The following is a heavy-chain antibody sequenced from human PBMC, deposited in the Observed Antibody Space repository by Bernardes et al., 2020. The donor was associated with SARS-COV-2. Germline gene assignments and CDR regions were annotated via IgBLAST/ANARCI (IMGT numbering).Heavy chain of an antibody. CDR2: IDWDDDK. D-gene: IGHD3-9*01. CDR3: ARIRFFPSRHDILTGYSHGMDV. Sequence: SSITLSKPTQTLTLTCPFSEFSLSPSGMCVSWIRKPPGKALEWLARIDWDDDKYYSTPLKTRLTISKDTSKTQVVLTMTNMDPVDTATYYCARIRFFPSRHDILTGYSHGMDVWGQGITVTVSS. CDR1: EFSLSPSGMC. V-gene: IGHV2-70*11. J-gene: IGHJ6*02.